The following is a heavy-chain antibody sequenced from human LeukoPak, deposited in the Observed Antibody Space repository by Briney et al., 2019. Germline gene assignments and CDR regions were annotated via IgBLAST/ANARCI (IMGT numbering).Heavy chain of an antibody. CDR1: GFTFSSYA. CDR3: AKETGGPEYCSSTSCYPRYYYGMDV. V-gene: IGHV3-23*01. D-gene: IGHD2-2*01. CDR2: ISGSGGST. Sequence: GGSLRLSCAASGFTFSSYAMSWVRQAPGKGLEWVSAISGSGGSTYYADSVRGRFTISRDNSKNTLYLQMNSLRAEDTAVYYCAKETGGPEYCSSTSCYPRYYYGMDVWGQGTTVTVSS. J-gene: IGHJ6*02.